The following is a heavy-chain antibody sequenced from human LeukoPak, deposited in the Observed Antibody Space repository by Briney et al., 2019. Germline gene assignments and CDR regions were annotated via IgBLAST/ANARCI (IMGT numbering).Heavy chain of an antibody. V-gene: IGHV3-15*01. CDR3: TTDSLRYFDWLGAFDI. J-gene: IGHJ3*02. CDR1: GFTFSNAW. CDR2: IKSKTDGGTT. D-gene: IGHD3-9*01. Sequence: GGSLRLSCAASGFTFSNAWMSWVRQAPGKGLEWVGRIKSKTDGGTTDYAAPVKGRFTISRDDSKNTLYLQTNSLKTEDTAVYYCTTDSLRYFDWLGAFDIWGQGTMVTVSS.